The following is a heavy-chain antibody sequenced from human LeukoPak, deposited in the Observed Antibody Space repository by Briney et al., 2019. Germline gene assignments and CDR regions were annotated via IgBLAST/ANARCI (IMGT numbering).Heavy chain of an antibody. CDR1: GYTFTGYY. CDR2: ISTYTGNT. V-gene: IGHV1-18*04. D-gene: IGHD1-26*01. J-gene: IGHJ6*03. CDR3: ARDPYSGSYGAYYYYYMDV. Sequence: ASVKVSCKASGYTFTGYYMHWVRQAPGQGLEWMGWISTYTGNTNYAQKLQGRVTMTTDTSTSTAYMELRSLRSDDTAVYYCARDPYSGSYGAYYYYYMDVWGKGTTVTISS.